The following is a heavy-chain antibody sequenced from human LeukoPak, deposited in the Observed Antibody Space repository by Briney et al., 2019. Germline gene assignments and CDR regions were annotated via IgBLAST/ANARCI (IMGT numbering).Heavy chain of an antibody. CDR2: ISVYNGKT. V-gene: IGHV1-18*01. Sequence: ASVKVSCKASGYTFTTYGISWVRQAPGQGLEWMGWISVYNGKTNAQKFQDRVTMTTDTSASTAYMELSSLRSEDTAVYYCARDRLSGGYYGSGRDNREDAFDIWGQGTMVTVSS. D-gene: IGHD3-10*01. J-gene: IGHJ3*02. CDR1: GYTFTTYG. CDR3: ARDRLSGGYYGSGRDNREDAFDI.